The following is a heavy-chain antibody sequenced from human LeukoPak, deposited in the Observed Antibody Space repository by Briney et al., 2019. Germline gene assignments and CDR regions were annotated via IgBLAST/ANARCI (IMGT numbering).Heavy chain of an antibody. CDR2: ISSRSGTI. D-gene: IGHD3-22*01. J-gene: IGHJ4*02. CDR3: ARDSGSVDY. V-gene: IGHV3-48*03. Sequence: GGSLRLSCAASGFTFSSYEMNWVRQAPGKGLEWVSYISSRSGTIYYADSVKGRFTISRDNTKNSLYLQMNSLRAEDTAVYYCARDSGSVDYWGQGTLVTVSS. CDR1: GFTFSSYE.